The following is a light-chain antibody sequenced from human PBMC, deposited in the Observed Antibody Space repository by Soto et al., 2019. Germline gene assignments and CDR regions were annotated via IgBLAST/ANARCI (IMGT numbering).Light chain of an antibody. CDR3: QQYGGSQIT. Sequence: EIVLTQSPATLSLSPGERATLSCGASQSVSGSYLAWYQQKPGLAPRLLIYDASSRATGIPDRFSGSGSGTAFTLTINRLEPEDFAVYSCQQYGGSQITFGQGTRLEIK. CDR1: QSVSGSY. CDR2: DAS. V-gene: IGKV3D-20*01. J-gene: IGKJ5*01.